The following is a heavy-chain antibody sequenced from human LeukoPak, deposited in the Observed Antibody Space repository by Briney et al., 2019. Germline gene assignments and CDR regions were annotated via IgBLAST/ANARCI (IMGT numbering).Heavy chain of an antibody. V-gene: IGHV4-34*01. Sequence: SETLSLTRAVYGGSFSGYYWSWIRQPPGKGLEWIGEINHSGSTNYNPSLKSRVTISVDTSKNQFSLKLSSVTAADTAVYYCARGGRYCSGGSCLDYWGQGTLVTVSS. J-gene: IGHJ4*02. D-gene: IGHD2-15*01. CDR2: INHSGST. CDR3: ARGGRYCSGGSCLDY. CDR1: GGSFSGYY.